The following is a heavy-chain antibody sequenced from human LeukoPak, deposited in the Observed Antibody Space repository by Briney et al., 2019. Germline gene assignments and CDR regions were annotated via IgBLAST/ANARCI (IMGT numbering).Heavy chain of an antibody. V-gene: IGHV3-30*18. J-gene: IGHJ6*04. D-gene: IGHD2-21*01. CDR3: AKDVVPKSRPHYYYYGMDV. CDR2: ISYDGSNK. CDR1: GFTFSSYG. Sequence: PGRSLRLSCAASGFTFSSYGMHWVHQAPGKGLEWVAVISYDGSNKYYADSVKGRFTISRDNSKNTLYLQMNSLRAEDTAVYYCAKDVVPKSRPHYYYYGMDVWGKGTTVTVSS.